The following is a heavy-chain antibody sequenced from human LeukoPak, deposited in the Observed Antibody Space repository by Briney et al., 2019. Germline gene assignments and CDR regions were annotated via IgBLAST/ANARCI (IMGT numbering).Heavy chain of an antibody. CDR1: GGSISSYY. CDR2: IYYSGST. CDR3: ARVWSGYFDY. D-gene: IGHD3-3*01. Sequence: SETLSLTCTVSGGSISSYYWSWIRQAPGKGLEWIGYIYYSGSTNYNPSLKSRVTISVDTSKNQFSLKLSSVTAADTAVYYCARVWSGYFDYWGQGTLVTVSS. V-gene: IGHV4-59*01. J-gene: IGHJ4*02.